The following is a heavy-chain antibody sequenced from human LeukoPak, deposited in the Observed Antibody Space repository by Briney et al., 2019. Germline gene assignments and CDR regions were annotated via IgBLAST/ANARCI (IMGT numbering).Heavy chain of an antibody. J-gene: IGHJ4*02. CDR2: ISTYNGNT. CDR3: AKDRWRDGSSSYDN. D-gene: IGHD6-6*01. V-gene: IGHV1-18*01. CDR1: GYTFTSYS. Sequence: ASVKVSCKASGYTFTSYSINWVRQAPGQGLEWMGWISTYNGNTNYAQKLQGRVTMTTDTSTSTAYMELRSLRSDDTAVYYCAKDRWRDGSSSYDNWGQGTLVTVSS.